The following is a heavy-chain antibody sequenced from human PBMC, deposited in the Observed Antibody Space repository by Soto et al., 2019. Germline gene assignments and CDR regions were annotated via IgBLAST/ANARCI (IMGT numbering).Heavy chain of an antibody. J-gene: IGHJ6*02. CDR2: ISYDGSEK. CDR1: GFSFSSFC. V-gene: IGHV3-30*03. CDR3: VGGYNYYYYSMHV. Sequence: GGSLRLSGAASGFSFSSFCMHWVRHAPRKGLDWVVVISYDGSEKYYSDSVKGRFTISRDNSKNTLYLQMNSLRVEDTAVYYCVGGYNYYYYSMHVWGQGTMLAVSS. D-gene: IGHD1-1*01.